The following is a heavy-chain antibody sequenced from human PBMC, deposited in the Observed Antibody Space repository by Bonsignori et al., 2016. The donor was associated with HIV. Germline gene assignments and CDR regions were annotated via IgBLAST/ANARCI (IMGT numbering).Heavy chain of an antibody. V-gene: IGHV1-24*01. D-gene: IGHD2/OR15-2a*01. CDR2: FHPDSGDV. J-gene: IGHJ4*02. CDR3: ATLSW. CDR1: GYSLSELA. Sequence: VQLVQSGAEVKKPGASVKVSCKVSGYSLSELAVHWVRQAPGEGLEWMGGFHPDSGDVVYTQKFQGRLTITEDTSTDTSYMDLASLTSDDTAVYYCATLSWWGQGTQVTVSS.